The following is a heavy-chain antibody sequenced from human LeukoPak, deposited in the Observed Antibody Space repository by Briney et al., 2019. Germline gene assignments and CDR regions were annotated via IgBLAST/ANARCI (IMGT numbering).Heavy chain of an antibody. CDR1: GYTFTSYG. V-gene: IGHV1-18*01. D-gene: IGHD3/OR15-3a*01. CDR2: ISAYNGNT. J-gene: IGHJ4*02. CDR3: AAYDLARTGVDY. Sequence: ASVKVSCKASGYTFTSYGISWVRQAPGQGLEWMGWISAYNGNTNYAQKFQERVTITRDMTTSTAYMELSSLRSEDTAVYYCAAYDLARTGVDYWGQGTLVTVSS.